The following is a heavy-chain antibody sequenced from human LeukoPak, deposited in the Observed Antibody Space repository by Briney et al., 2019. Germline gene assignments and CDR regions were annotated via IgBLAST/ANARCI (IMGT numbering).Heavy chain of an antibody. D-gene: IGHD3-10*01. CDR2: SSGSGDYT. V-gene: IGHV3-23*01. Sequence: PGGSLRLSCAASGFTFSSHGMSWVRQAPGKGLEWVSTSSGSGDYTYYADSVKGRFTISRDNSKNTLYLQMNSLRAEDTAVYYCAKVTYGSGTYGAFDSWGQGTLVTVSS. CDR1: GFTFSSHG. J-gene: IGHJ4*02. CDR3: AKVTYGSGTYGAFDS.